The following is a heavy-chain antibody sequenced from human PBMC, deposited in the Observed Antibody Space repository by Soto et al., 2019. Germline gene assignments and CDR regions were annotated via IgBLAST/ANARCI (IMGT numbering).Heavy chain of an antibody. CDR2: IIPILGIA. D-gene: IGHD2-21*02. J-gene: IGHJ3*02. CDR3: ARVHGGDPGAFDI. V-gene: IGHV1-69*02. CDR1: GDTFNSDT. Sequence: QVQLVQSGAAVKKPGSSVKVSCKASGDTFNSDTISWVRQAPGQGLEWMGRIIPILGIANYAQNFQGRVTTTADKFTNTAYMELNSLRSEDTAVYDCARVHGGDPGAFDIWGQGTMVTVSS.